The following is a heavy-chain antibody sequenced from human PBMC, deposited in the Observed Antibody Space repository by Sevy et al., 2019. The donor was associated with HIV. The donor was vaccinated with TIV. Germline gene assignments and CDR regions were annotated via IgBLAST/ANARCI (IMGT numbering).Heavy chain of an antibody. CDR2: ISGSGGST. V-gene: IGHV3-23*01. D-gene: IGHD1-20*01. J-gene: IGHJ3*02. CDR1: GLTFRNYA. CDR3: AKDDDNWAGRAFDT. Sequence: GGSLRLSCAASGLTFRNYAMNWVRQAPGRGLEWVSGISGSGGSTYYADSVKGRFTISRDNSKNTLYLQMNSLRAEDTDVYYCAKDDDNWAGRAFDTWGQGTMVTVSS.